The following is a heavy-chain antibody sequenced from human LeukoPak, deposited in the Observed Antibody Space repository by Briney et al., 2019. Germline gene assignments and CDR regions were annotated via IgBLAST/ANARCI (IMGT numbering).Heavy chain of an antibody. D-gene: IGHD2-15*01. CDR1: GYTFTGYY. CDR3: ARVDRSGGSCYLFSD. Sequence: ASVKVSCKASGYTFTGYYMHWVRQAPGQGLEWMGWINPNSGGTNYAQKFQGRVTMTRDTSISTAYMELSRLRSDDTAVYYCARVDRSGGSCYLFSDWGQGTLVTVSS. J-gene: IGHJ4*02. CDR2: INPNSGGT. V-gene: IGHV1-2*02.